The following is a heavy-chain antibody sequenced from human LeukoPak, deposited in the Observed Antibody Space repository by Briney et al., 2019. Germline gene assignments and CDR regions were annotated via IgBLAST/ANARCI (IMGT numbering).Heavy chain of an antibody. CDR1: GFTFSDYY. CDR2: ISGSSSDT. CDR3: ARYSFDGSDYLLDY. Sequence: PGGSLRLSCAASGFTFSDYYMTWIRQAPGRGLEWVSYISGSSSDTNYADSVKGRFTISRDNAKNSLSLQMNSLSADDTALYYCARYSFDGSDYLLDYWGQGTLVTVSP. D-gene: IGHD3-22*01. J-gene: IGHJ4*02. V-gene: IGHV3-11*03.